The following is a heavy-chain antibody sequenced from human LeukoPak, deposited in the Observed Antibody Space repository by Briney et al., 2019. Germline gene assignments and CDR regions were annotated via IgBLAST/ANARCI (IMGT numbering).Heavy chain of an antibody. CDR3: ASSRSNYYDSSGPQTFDY. V-gene: IGHV1-69*05. D-gene: IGHD3-22*01. J-gene: IGHJ4*02. CDR1: GGTFSSYA. Sequence: ASVKVSCKASGGTFSSYAISWVRQAPGQGLEWMGGIIPISGTANYAQKFQGRVTITTDESTSTAYMELSSLRSEDTAVYYCASSRSNYYDSSGPQTFDYWGQGTLVTVSS. CDR2: IIPISGTA.